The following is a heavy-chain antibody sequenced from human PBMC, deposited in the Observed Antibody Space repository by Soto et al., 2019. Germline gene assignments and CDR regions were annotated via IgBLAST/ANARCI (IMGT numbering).Heavy chain of an antibody. D-gene: IGHD3-3*01. CDR3: ARDGDPGYSFWSGPLGGGRFDP. V-gene: IGHV1-69*12. Sequence: QVQLVQSGAEVKEPGSSVNVSCKTSGGTFGNTAVTWVRQVPGQGLEWIGGIVPLFGTANYAQKFRGRVMITAAESTSTAYMDPSSLRSDDTAIYYCARDGDPGYSFWSGPLGGGRFDPWGQGTLVTVSS. CDR1: GGTFGNTA. CDR2: IVPLFGTA. J-gene: IGHJ5*02.